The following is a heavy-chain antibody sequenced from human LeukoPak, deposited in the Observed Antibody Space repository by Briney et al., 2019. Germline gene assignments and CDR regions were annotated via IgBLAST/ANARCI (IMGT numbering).Heavy chain of an antibody. J-gene: IGHJ4*02. D-gene: IGHD1-26*01. CDR2: IYYSGST. CDR3: ARGVGATSLFDY. CDR1: GGSISSYY. Sequence: SETLSLTCTVSGGSISSYYWSWIRQPPGKGLEWIGYIYYSGSTNYNPSLKSRVTISVDTSKNQFSLKLSSVTAADTAVYYCARGVGATSLFDYWGQGTLVTVSS. V-gene: IGHV4-59*12.